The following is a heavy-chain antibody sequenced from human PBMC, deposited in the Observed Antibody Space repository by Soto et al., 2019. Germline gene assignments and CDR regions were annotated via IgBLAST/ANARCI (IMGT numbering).Heavy chain of an antibody. CDR2: IYYSGST. CDR1: GGSVSSGSYY. CDR3: ARGLFNYDPCMDV. Sequence: QVQLQESGPGLVKPSETLSLTCTVSGGSVSSGSYYWSWIRQPPGKGLEWIGYIYYSGSTNYNPSLTRRVTISVDTSKNQFALKLSSVTAADTAVYYGARGLFNYDPCMDVWGQGTTVTVSS. V-gene: IGHV4-61*01. D-gene: IGHD3-3*01. J-gene: IGHJ6*02.